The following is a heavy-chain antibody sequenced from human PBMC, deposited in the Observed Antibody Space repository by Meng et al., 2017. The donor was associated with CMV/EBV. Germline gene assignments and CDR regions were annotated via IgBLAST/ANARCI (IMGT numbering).Heavy chain of an antibody. Sequence: GSLRLSCTVSGYSISSGYYWGWIRQPPGKGLEWIGEINHSGSTNYNPSLKSRVTISVDTSKNQFSLKLSSVTAADTAVYYCASSLRYCSSTSCSHNGGVDVWGQGTTVTVSS. D-gene: IGHD2-2*01. J-gene: IGHJ6*02. CDR3: ASSLRYCSSTSCSHNGGVDV. CDR1: GYSISSGYY. V-gene: IGHV4-38-2*02. CDR2: INHSGST.